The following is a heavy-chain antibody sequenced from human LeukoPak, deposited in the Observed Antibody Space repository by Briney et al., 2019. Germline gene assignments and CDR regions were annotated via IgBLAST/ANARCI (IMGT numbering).Heavy chain of an antibody. CDR1: GFTFSSYS. CDR2: ISSSSSYI. D-gene: IGHD3-16*02. Sequence: GGSLRLSCAASGFTFSSYSMNWVRQAPGKGLEWVSSISSSSSYIYYADSVKGRFTISRDNAKNSLYLQMTSLRAEDTAVYYCARSRLSAINWFDPWGQGTLVTVSS. CDR3: ARSRLSAINWFDP. J-gene: IGHJ5*02. V-gene: IGHV3-21*01.